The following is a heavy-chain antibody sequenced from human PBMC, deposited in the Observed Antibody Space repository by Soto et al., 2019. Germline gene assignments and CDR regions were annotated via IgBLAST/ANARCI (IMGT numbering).Heavy chain of an antibody. CDR1: GLTFSRYW. V-gene: IGHV3-74*01. D-gene: IGHD6-25*01. CDR2: IDSDGSST. J-gene: IGHJ4*02. Sequence: EAQLVESGGGLVQRGGSLRLSCTASGLTFSRYWMHWVRQAPGKGLVWVSRIDSDGSSTSYADSVKGRFTISKDNAKNTLYLQMNSLRAEDTAVYYCTREVSAVFDYWGQGTLVTVSS. CDR3: TREVSAVFDY.